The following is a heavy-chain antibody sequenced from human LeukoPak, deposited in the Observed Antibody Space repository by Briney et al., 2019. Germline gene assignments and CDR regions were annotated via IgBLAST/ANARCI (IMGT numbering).Heavy chain of an antibody. D-gene: IGHD1-1*01. V-gene: IGHV4-34*01. J-gene: IGHJ5*02. CDR1: GGSFSGYY. CDR2: INHSGGT. Sequence: SETLSLTCAVYGGSFSGYYWNWIRQPPGKGLEWIGEINHSGGTNYNPSLKSRVTISVNTSKNQFSLKLSSVTAADTAVYYCARPVPSRLGWFDPWGQGTLVTVSS. CDR3: ARPVPSRLGWFDP.